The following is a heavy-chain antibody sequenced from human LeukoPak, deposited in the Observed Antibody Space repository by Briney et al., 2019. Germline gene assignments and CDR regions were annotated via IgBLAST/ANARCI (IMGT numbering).Heavy chain of an antibody. D-gene: IGHD3-22*01. CDR2: INDYTGNT. J-gene: IGHJ6*02. Sequence: SETLSLTCDVFGGSFTDYFWTWIRQSPGKGLEWIGEINDYTGNTNYNPSLNSRVSISLEKSKSQFSLELRSVTAADTAVYYCARGRIAKIVVVHSFHYGMDVWGQGTTVTVSS. CDR3: ARGRIAKIVVVHSFHYGMDV. V-gene: IGHV4-34*01. CDR1: GGSFTDYF.